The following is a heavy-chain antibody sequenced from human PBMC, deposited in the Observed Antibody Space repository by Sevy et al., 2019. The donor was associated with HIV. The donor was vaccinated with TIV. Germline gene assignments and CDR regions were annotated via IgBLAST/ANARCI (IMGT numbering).Heavy chain of an antibody. V-gene: IGHV1-2*02. CDR3: SRGLNHYGSGRDYFDP. D-gene: IGHD3-10*01. Sequence: ASVKVSCKASGYTFPDFYIHWVRQAPGQGLEWMGWINPKNGATAYEQKFQGRVSMTRETSISTAYIDLTRLRSDDTAIYFYSRGLNHYGSGRDYFDPWGQGTLVTVSS. J-gene: IGHJ5*02. CDR1: GYTFPDFY. CDR2: INPKNGAT.